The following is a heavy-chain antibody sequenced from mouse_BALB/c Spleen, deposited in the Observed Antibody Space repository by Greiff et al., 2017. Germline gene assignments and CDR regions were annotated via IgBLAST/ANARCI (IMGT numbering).Heavy chain of an antibody. CDR1: GYTFTSYW. J-gene: IGHJ4*01. V-gene: IGHV1-69*02. Sequence: VQLQQPGAELVRPGASVKLSCKASGYTFTSYWINWVKQRPGQGLEWIGNIYPSDSYTNYNQKFKDKATLTVDKSSSTAYMQLSSPTSEDSAVYYCTMDYAMDYWGQGTSVTVSS. CDR2: IYPSDSYT. CDR3: TMDYAMDY.